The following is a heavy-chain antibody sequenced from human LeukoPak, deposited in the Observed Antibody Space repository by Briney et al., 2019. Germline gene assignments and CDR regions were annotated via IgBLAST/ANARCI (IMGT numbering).Heavy chain of an antibody. CDR3: ARRDGYNTFYFEY. V-gene: IGHV3-7*01. J-gene: IGHJ4*02. D-gene: IGHD5-24*01. CDR1: GFSFSSYW. CDR2: INQDGSEK. Sequence: GGSLRLSCAASGFSFSSYWMSWVRQAPGKGLEWVANINQDGSEKYYVDSVKGRFTISRDNAKNSLHLQMNSLRAEDTAVYYCARRDGYNTFYFEYWGQGTLVTVSS.